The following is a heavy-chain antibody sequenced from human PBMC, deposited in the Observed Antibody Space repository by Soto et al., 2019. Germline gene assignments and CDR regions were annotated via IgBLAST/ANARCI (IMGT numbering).Heavy chain of an antibody. Sequence: GGSLRLSCAASGFTFSTYSMNWVRQAPGTGLEWISYISSGSSTIYYADSVKGRFTISRDNAKNSLYLQMNSLRDEDTAVYYCARYDYGSGSYHYYYGMDVWGQGTTVTVSS. D-gene: IGHD3-10*01. V-gene: IGHV3-48*02. J-gene: IGHJ6*02. CDR2: ISSGSSTI. CDR1: GFTFSTYS. CDR3: ARYDYGSGSYHYYYGMDV.